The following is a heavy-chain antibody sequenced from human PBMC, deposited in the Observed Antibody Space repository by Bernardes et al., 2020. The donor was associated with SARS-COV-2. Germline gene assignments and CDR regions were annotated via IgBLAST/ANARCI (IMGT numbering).Heavy chain of an antibody. CDR2: IYTSGST. Sequence: TLSLTCTVSGGSISSGSYYWSWIRQPAGKGLEWIGRIYTSGSTNYNPSLKSRVTISVDTSKNQFSLKLSSVTAADTAVYYCAREGIIAAAGIGYWFDPWGQGTLVTVSS. CDR1: GGSISSGSYY. D-gene: IGHD6-13*01. CDR3: AREGIIAAAGIGYWFDP. V-gene: IGHV4-61*02. J-gene: IGHJ5*02.